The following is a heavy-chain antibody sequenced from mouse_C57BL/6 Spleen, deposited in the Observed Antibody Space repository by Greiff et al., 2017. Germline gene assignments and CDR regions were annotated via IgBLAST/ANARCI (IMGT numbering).Heavy chain of an antibody. Sequence: EVKLVESGGDLVKPGGSLKLSCAASGFTFSSYGMSWVRQTPDKRLEWVATISSGGSYTYYPDSVKGRFTISRDNAKNTLYLQMSSLTSEYTAMYNCARDTVYYDYDERNYYAMDYWGQGTSVTVSS. V-gene: IGHV5-6*01. J-gene: IGHJ4*01. CDR3: ARDTVYYDYDERNYYAMDY. D-gene: IGHD2-4*01. CDR2: ISSGGSYT. CDR1: GFTFSSYG.